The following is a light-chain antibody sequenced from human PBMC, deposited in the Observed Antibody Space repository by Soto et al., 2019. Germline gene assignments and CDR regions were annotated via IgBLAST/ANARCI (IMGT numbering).Light chain of an antibody. Sequence: IQLTQSPSSLSAYEGDRVTITCRASQDIAIYLAWYQQKPGKAPNLLIYTASNLESGVPSRFSGSGSGTDFTLTISSLQPEDFATYFCQQSYSRPRAFGQGTKVDIK. CDR3: QQSYSRPRA. V-gene: IGKV1-39*01. J-gene: IGKJ1*01. CDR1: QDIAIY. CDR2: TAS.